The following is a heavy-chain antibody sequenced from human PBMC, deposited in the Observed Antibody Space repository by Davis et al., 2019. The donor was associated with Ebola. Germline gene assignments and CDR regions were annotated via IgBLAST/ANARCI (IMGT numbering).Heavy chain of an antibody. CDR2: IYHSGST. J-gene: IGHJ6*02. CDR1: GGSISSSNW. V-gene: IGHV4-4*02. CDR3: ARSVRFLEWLSRGYYYYGMDV. Sequence: GSLRLSCAVSGGSISSSNWWSWVRQPPGKGLEWIGEIYHSGSTNYNPSLKSRVTISVDKSKNQFSLKLSSVTAADTAVYYCARSVRFLEWLSRGYYYYGMDVWGQGTTVTVSS. D-gene: IGHD3-3*01.